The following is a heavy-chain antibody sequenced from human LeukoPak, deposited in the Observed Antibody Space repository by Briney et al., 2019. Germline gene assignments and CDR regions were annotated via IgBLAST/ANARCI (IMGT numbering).Heavy chain of an antibody. Sequence: PGGSLRLSCAASGFTFSSYAMSWVRQAAGTGLEWVSAISGNGARTYYADSVKGRFTISRDNSKNTLYLQMNSLRAEDTAVYYCAKVAEMDTILGKFDNWGQGTLVTVSS. CDR2: ISGNGART. J-gene: IGHJ5*02. CDR1: GFTFSSYA. V-gene: IGHV3-23*01. CDR3: AKVAEMDTILGKFDN. D-gene: IGHD5-24*01.